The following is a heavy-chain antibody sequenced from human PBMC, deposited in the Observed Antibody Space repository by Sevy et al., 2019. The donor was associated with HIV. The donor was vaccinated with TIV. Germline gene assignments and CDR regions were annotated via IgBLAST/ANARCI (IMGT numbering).Heavy chain of an antibody. V-gene: IGHV3-7*04. D-gene: IGHD3-16*01. CDR2: IKPDGSDK. J-gene: IGHJ4*02. CDR3: GGGGGGH. CDR1: GFIFSNSW. Sequence: GGSLRLSCAASGFIFSNSWMGWVRQAPGRGLKCVAAIKPDGSDKYYVDSVKGRFIVSRANAKNSLFLQMNSLRDEDTAVYYWGGGGGGHWGQGALVTVSS.